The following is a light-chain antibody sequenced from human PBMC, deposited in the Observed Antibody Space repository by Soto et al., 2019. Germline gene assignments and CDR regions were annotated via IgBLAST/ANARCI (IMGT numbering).Light chain of an antibody. CDR2: GTS. CDR3: HHYGSSPLT. J-gene: IGKJ4*01. Sequence: EIVLTQSPGTLSLSPGERATLSCRATQSVNSNFLAWYQQKPGQAPRLLIYGTSSRATGIPDRFSGSGSGTDFTLTITRLEPEDFAVYYCHHYGSSPLTFGGGTKVEIK. V-gene: IGKV3-20*01. CDR1: QSVNSNF.